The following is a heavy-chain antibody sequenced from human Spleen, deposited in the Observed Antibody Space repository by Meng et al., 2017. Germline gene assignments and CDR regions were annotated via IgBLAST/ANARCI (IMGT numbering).Heavy chain of an antibody. Sequence: GGSLRLSCAASGFSFNNAWMSWVRQAPGKGLEWVGRIKTKTDGGTTDYAAPVKGRFTISRDDSINTLYLQMNSLKTDDTAVYYCTTLGNWEFNYWGQGTLVTVSS. CDR3: TTLGNWEFNY. V-gene: IGHV3-15*01. J-gene: IGHJ4*02. D-gene: IGHD7-27*01. CDR1: GFSFNNAW. CDR2: IKTKTDGGTT.